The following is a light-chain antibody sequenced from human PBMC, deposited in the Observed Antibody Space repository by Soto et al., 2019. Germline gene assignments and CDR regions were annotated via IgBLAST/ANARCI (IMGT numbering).Light chain of an antibody. Sequence: QSVLTQPASVSGSPGQSITISCTGTSSDVGGYNYVSWYQQHPGKAPKLMIYEVSNRPSGVSNRFSGSKSGNTASLTISGLQAEDEADYYCGSYASTIYVFGTGTKLTVL. CDR3: GSYASTIYV. J-gene: IGLJ1*01. CDR1: SSDVGGYNY. V-gene: IGLV2-14*01. CDR2: EVS.